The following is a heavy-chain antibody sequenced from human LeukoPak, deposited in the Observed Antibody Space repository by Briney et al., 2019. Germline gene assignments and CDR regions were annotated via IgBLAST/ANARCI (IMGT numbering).Heavy chain of an antibody. V-gene: IGHV3-11*06. Sequence: GGSLRLSCAASGFTFSDYYMSWIRQAPGKGLEWVSYISSSSSYTNYADSVKGRFTISRGDAKNSLYLQMNSLRAEDTAVYYCARVSLLEGVWGSSWGQGTLVTVSS. J-gene: IGHJ5*02. CDR1: GFTFSDYY. CDR2: ISSSSSYT. D-gene: IGHD3-16*01. CDR3: ARVSLLEGVWGSS.